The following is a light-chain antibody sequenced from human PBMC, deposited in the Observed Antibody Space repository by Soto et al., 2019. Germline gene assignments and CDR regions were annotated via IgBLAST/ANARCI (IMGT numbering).Light chain of an antibody. CDR1: PSVTNY. J-gene: IGKJ1*01. Sequence: EIVLTPSPATLSLSPGARATLSGRASPSVTNYLAWYQQKPGQAPRLLIYGAFNRATGIPARFSGSGSGTDFTLNISSLQTEDFAVYYCQQYNNWPWTFGQGTKVEIK. CDR2: GAF. V-gene: IGKV3-11*01. CDR3: QQYNNWPWT.